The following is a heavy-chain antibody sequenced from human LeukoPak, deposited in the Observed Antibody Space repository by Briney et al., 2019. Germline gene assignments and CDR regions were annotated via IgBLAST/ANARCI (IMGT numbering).Heavy chain of an antibody. J-gene: IGHJ6*03. D-gene: IGHD6-6*01. V-gene: IGHV1-69*05. CDR3: AVGYSSSSNYYYYYMDV. CDR2: IIPIFGTA. CDR1: GGTFSSYA. Sequence: RASVKVSCKASGGTFSSYAISWVRQAPGQGLEWMGGIIPIFGTANYAQKFQGRVMITTDESTSTAYMELSSLRSEDTAVYYCAVGYSSSSNYYYYYMDVWGKGTTVTVSS.